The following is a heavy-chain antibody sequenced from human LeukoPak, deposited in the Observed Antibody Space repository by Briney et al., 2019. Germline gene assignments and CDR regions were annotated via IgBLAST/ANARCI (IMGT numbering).Heavy chain of an antibody. J-gene: IGHJ4*02. CDR3: ASRYCSGGSCYSQGEY. CDR1: GGSISSGSYY. CDR2: IYTSGST. V-gene: IGHV4-61*02. Sequence: PSETLSLTCTVSGGSISSGSYYWSWIRQPAGKGREWIGRIYTSGSTNYNPSLKSRATISVDTSKNQFSLKLSSVTAADTAVYYCASRYCSGGSCYSQGEYWGQGTLVTVSS. D-gene: IGHD2-15*01.